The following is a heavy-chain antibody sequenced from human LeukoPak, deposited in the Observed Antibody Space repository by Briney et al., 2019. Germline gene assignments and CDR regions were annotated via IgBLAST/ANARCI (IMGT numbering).Heavy chain of an antibody. CDR3: ARDRGGSYSGYFYYYMDV. CDR2: ITSSSSYI. J-gene: IGHJ6*03. CDR1: GFIVSSTY. V-gene: IGHV3-21*01. Sequence: GGSLRLSCAASGFIVSSTYMSWVRQTPGKGLEWVSSITSSSSYIYYADSVKGRFTISRDNAKNSLYLQMNSLRAEDTAVYYCARDRGGSYSGYFYYYMDVWGKGTTVTVSS. D-gene: IGHD1-26*01.